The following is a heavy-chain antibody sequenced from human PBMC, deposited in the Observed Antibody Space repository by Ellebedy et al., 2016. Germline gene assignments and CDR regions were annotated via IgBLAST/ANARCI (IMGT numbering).Heavy chain of an antibody. CDR2: IDQHGNQQ. Sequence: GESLKIPXAASGFMLKDFWMGWVRQAPGKGLEWVAHIDQHGNQQYHPESAKGRFTISRDDAENSLFLQMNNLRAEDTAVYYCARDPLGPDIYDVWGKGTTVTVSS. V-gene: IGHV3-7*01. D-gene: IGHD3-16*01. CDR1: GFMLKDFW. J-gene: IGHJ6*04. CDR3: ARDPLGPDIYDV.